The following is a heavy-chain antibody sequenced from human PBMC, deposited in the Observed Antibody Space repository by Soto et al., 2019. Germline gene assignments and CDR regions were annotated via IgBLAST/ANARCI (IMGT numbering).Heavy chain of an antibody. CDR3: ARVYTVTSSYYYGMDV. V-gene: IGHV3-33*01. J-gene: IGHJ6*02. CDR2: IWYDGSNK. Sequence: GGSLRLSCAASGFTFSSYGMHWVRQAPGKGLEWVAVIWYDGSNKYYADSVKGRFTISRDNSKNTLYLQMNSLRAEDTAVYYCARVYTVTSSYYYGMDVWGQGTTVTVSS. D-gene: IGHD4-17*01. CDR1: GFTFSSYG.